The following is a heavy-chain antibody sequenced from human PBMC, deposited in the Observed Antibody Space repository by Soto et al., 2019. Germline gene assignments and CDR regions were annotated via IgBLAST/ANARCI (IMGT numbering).Heavy chain of an antibody. Sequence: SETLSLTCTVSGGSISSYYWSWIRQPPGKGLEWNGYIYYSGSTNYNPSLKSRVTISVDTSKNQFSLKLSSVTAADTAVYYCARQGTGWLPPGDFESRGQGTMVTVSS. D-gene: IGHD6-19*01. CDR3: ARQGTGWLPPGDFES. V-gene: IGHV4-59*01. J-gene: IGHJ3*02. CDR2: IYYSGST. CDR1: GGSISSYY.